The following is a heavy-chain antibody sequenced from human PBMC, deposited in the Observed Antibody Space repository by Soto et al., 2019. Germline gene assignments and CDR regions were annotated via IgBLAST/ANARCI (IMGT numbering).Heavy chain of an antibody. V-gene: IGHV3-30*18. CDR1: GFTFSSYG. J-gene: IGHJ4*02. CDR2: ISYDGSNK. Sequence: GGSLRLSCAASGFTFSSYGMHWVRQAPGKGLEWVAVISYDGSNKYYADSVKGRFTISRDNSKNTLYLQMNSLRAEDTAVYYCAKDLGYCSGGSCYGLDYWGQGT. CDR3: AKDLGYCSGGSCYGLDY. D-gene: IGHD2-15*01.